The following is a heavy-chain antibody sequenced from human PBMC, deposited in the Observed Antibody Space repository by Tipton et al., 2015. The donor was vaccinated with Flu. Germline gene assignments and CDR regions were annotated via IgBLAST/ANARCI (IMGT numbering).Heavy chain of an antibody. CDR2: ISSSSSYI. CDR1: GFTFSSYS. J-gene: IGHJ4*02. Sequence: SLRLSCAASGFTFSSYSMNWVRQAPGKGLEWVSSISSSSSYIYYADSVKGRFTISRDNAKNSLYLQMNSLRAEDTAVYYCARDPRLVYGDYGDYWGQGTLVTVSS. CDR3: ARDPRLVYGDYGDY. V-gene: IGHV3-21*01. D-gene: IGHD4-17*01.